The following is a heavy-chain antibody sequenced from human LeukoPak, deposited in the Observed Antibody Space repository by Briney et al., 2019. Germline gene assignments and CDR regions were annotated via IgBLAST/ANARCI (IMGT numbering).Heavy chain of an antibody. CDR1: GFTFSSYG. CDR3: ARGRPIDY. V-gene: IGHV3-48*01. Sequence: PGGSLRLSCAASGFTFSSYGMNWVRQAPGKGLEWVSYISDSGGTIYYADSVRGRFTISRDNAKNSLYLQMNSLRAEDTAVYYCARGRPIDYWGQGTLVTVSS. J-gene: IGHJ4*02. CDR2: ISDSGGTI.